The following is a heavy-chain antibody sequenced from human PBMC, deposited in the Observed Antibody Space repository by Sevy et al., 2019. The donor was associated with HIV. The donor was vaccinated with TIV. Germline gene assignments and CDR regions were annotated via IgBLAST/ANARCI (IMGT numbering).Heavy chain of an antibody. D-gene: IGHD5-12*01. Sequence: GGSLRLSCAASGFTFSSYRMNWVRQAPGKGLEWASYISGSSTTIYYADSVKGRFTISRDNAKNSLYLQMNSLRAEDTAVYYCAREGGYSDQGMDVWGQGTTVTVSS. CDR3: AREGGYSDQGMDV. CDR1: GFTFSSYR. J-gene: IGHJ6*02. V-gene: IGHV3-48*01. CDR2: ISGSSTTI.